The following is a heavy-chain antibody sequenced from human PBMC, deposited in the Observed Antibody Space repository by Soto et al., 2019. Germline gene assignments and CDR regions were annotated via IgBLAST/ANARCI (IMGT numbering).Heavy chain of an antibody. CDR3: AREIATTGEYYFDY. CDR2: INRDGSST. D-gene: IGHD6-13*01. V-gene: IGHV3-74*01. Sequence: GGSLRLSCAASGFAVSSNYMTWVRQAPGKGLEWASRINRDGSSTNYADSARGRVTISRDNAKNTLYLQVNGLRAEDTAVYYCAREIATTGEYYFDYWGQGILVTVPQ. CDR1: GFAVSSNY. J-gene: IGHJ4*02.